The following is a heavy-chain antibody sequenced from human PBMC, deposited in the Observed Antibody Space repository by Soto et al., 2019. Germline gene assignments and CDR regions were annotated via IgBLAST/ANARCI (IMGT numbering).Heavy chain of an antibody. J-gene: IGHJ2*01. Sequence: QVQLQESGPGLVKPSETLSLTCTVSGGSISSYYWSWIRQPPGKGLEWIGYIYYSGSTNYNPSLKSRVTISVDTSKNQFSLKLSSVTAADTAVYYCARHPPLRVGWQYFDLWGRGTLVTVSS. CDR1: GGSISSYY. CDR3: ARHPPLRVGWQYFDL. V-gene: IGHV4-59*08. CDR2: IYYSGST. D-gene: IGHD3-16*01.